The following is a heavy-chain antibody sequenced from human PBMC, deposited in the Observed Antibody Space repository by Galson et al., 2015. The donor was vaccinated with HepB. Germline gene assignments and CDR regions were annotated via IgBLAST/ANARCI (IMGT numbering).Heavy chain of an antibody. CDR3: ARAVRGDWFDP. D-gene: IGHD3-16*01. CDR2: TYSGGNT. Sequence: SLRLSCAASGFTVSSIYMTWVRQAPGKGLEWVSVTYSGGNTYYADSVKGRFTISRHNSKNTLYLQMNSLRAEDTAVYYCARAVRGDWFDPWGQGTLVTVSS. V-gene: IGHV3-53*04. J-gene: IGHJ5*02. CDR1: GFTVSSIY.